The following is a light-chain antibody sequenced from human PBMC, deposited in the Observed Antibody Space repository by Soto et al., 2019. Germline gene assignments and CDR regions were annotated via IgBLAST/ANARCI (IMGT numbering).Light chain of an antibody. CDR2: DAS. V-gene: IGKV3-11*01. CDR3: QQRSNWIT. Sequence: EIVLTQSPATLSLSPGERATLSCRASQSVSSDLAWYQQKPGQAPMLLIYDASNRATGIPARFSGSGSGTDFTLTISSLEPEDFAFYYCQQRSNWITFGQGTRLEIK. CDR1: QSVSSD. J-gene: IGKJ5*01.